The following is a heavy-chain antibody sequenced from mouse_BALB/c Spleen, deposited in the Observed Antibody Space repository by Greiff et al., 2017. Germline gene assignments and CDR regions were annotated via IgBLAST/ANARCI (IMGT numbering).Heavy chain of an antibody. CDR2: IWGDGST. CDR1: GFSLTGYG. CDR3: AREGRPYAMDY. Sequence: VQRVESGPGLVAPSQSLSITCTVSGFSLTGYGVNWVRQPPGKGLEWLGMIWGDGSTDYNSALKSRLSISKDNSKSQVFLKMNSLQTDDTARYYCAREGRPYAMDYWGQGTSVTVSA. V-gene: IGHV2-6-7*01. J-gene: IGHJ4*01.